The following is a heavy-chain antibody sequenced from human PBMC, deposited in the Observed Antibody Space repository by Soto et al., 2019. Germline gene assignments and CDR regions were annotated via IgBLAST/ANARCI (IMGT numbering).Heavy chain of an antibody. CDR2: IYYSGST. J-gene: IGHJ4*02. CDR3: ARGVLEGWYLYYFDY. D-gene: IGHD6-19*01. CDR1: GGSISSGDYY. V-gene: IGHV4-30-4*01. Sequence: KTSETLSLTCTVSGGSISSGDYYWSWIRQPPGKGMEWIGYIYYSGSTYYNPSLKSRVTISVDTSKNQFSLKLSSVTAADTAVYYCARGVLEGWYLYYFDYWGQGTLVTVSS.